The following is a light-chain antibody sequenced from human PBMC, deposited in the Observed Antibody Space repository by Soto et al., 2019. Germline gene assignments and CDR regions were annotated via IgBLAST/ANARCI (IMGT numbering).Light chain of an antibody. Sequence: QSVLTQPASVSGSPGQSIAMSCTGTSSDVGAYDFVSWYQQHPGKAPKLLIYRNNQRPSGVPDRFSGSKSGTSASLAISGLRSEDEADYYCAAWDDSLSGPNYVFGTGTKVTVL. CDR1: SSDVGAYDF. CDR2: RNN. V-gene: IGLV1-47*01. J-gene: IGLJ1*01. CDR3: AAWDDSLSGPNYV.